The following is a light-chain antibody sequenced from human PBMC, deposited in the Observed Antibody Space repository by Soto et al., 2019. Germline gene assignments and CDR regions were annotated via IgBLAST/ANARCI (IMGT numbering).Light chain of an antibody. CDR2: WAS. J-gene: IGKJ1*01. V-gene: IGKV4-1*01. Sequence: DIVMTQSPASRAGSPGDRRTIKCKSSQSVVYSTNNKNYLAWYQQKPGQPPKLLIYWASTRESGVPDRFSGSGSGTDFTLTISSLQAEDVAVYYCKQYYSTPTFGQGTTVDIK. CDR3: KQYYSTPT. CDR1: QSVVYSTNNKNY.